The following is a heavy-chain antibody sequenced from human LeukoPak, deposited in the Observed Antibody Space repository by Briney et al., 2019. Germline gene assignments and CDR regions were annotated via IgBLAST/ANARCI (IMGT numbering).Heavy chain of an antibody. V-gene: IGHV6-1*01. CDR1: GDSFSSNSAA. J-gene: IGHJ4*02. CDR2: TYYRSKWYN. D-gene: IGHD3-22*01. CDR3: ARDYYDSSGYYYGTVY. Sequence: SSQTLSLTCAISGDSFSSNSAAWNWIRQSPSRGLEWPGRTYYRSKWYNDYAVSVKSRITINPDTSKNQFSLQLNSVTPEDTAVYYCARDYYDSSGYYYGTVYWGQGTLVTVSS.